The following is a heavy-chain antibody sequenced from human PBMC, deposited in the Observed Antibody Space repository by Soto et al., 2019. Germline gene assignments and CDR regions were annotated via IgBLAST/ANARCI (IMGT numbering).Heavy chain of an antibody. J-gene: IGHJ4*02. CDR3: ARDTRNYFDY. V-gene: IGHV1-18*01. CDR2: ISGYTGYA. D-gene: IGHD2-2*01. Sequence: QVQLVQSGGEVKRPGASVKVSCKTSGYSFSSFGITWVRQAPGQGLEWMGWISGYTGYANYPERFEDRVTLSTDPSTTTAVMELRSLRSDDTAVYYCARDTRNYFDYLGQVTLVTVSS. CDR1: GYSFSSFG.